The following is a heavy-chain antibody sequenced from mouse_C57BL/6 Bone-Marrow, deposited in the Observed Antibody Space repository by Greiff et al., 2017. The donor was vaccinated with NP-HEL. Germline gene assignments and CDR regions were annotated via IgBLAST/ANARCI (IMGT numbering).Heavy chain of an antibody. J-gene: IGHJ1*03. V-gene: IGHV5-17*01. Sequence: EVMLVESGGGLVKPGGSLKLSRAASGFTFSDYGMHWVRQAPEKGLEWVAYISSGSSTIYYADTVKGRFTISRDNAKNTLFLQMTSLRSEDTAMYYCARPGYYGSSYSWYFDVWGTGTTVTVSS. D-gene: IGHD1-1*01. CDR3: ARPGYYGSSYSWYFDV. CDR1: GFTFSDYG. CDR2: ISSGSSTI.